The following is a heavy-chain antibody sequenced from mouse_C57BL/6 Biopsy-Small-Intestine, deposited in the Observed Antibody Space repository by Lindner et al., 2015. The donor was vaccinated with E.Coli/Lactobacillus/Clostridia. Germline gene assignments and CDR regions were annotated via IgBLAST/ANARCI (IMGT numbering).Heavy chain of an antibody. D-gene: IGHD1-1*02. J-gene: IGHJ4*01. Sequence: SVKVSCKASGGTFSSYAITWVRQAPGQGLEWMGRIIPILGIANYAQKFQGRVTITADKSTSTAYMELSSLRSEDTAVYYCAREGGYCSGGSCYGLRNFDYWGQGTLVTVSS. V-gene: IGHV1-74*01. CDR3: AREGGYCSGGSCYGLRNFDY. CDR2: IIPILGIA. CDR1: GGTFSSYA.